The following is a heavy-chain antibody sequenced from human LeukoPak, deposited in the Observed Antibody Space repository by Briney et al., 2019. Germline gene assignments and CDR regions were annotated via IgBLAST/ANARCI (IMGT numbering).Heavy chain of an antibody. J-gene: IGHJ4*02. V-gene: IGHV4-34*01. CDR3: ARVTGYVMEDYFDY. D-gene: IGHD6-13*01. Sequence: SETLSLTCAVYGGSFSGYYWSWIRQPPGKGLEWLGEINHIGSTNYNPSLKSRVTISVDTSKNQFSLKLSSVTAADTAVYYCARVTGYVMEDYFDYWGQGTLVTVSS. CDR1: GGSFSGYY. CDR2: INHIGST.